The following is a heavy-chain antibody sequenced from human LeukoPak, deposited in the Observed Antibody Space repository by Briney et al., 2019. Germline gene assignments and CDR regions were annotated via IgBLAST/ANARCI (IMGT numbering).Heavy chain of an antibody. CDR1: GYTFTNYD. J-gene: IGHJ6*02. D-gene: IGHD6-13*01. CDR2: RNPNSGRT. V-gene: IGHV1-8*01. Sequence: ASVKVSCKASGYTFTNYDINWVRQATGQGLEWMGWRNPNSGRTGFAQKFQGRLTTTADTSISTAYMELSSLTSDDTAVYYCARGPVSTHGMDVWGQGTTVTVSS. CDR3: ARGPVSTHGMDV.